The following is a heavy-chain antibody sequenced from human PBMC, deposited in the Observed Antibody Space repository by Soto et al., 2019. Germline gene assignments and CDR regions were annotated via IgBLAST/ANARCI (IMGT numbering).Heavy chain of an antibody. V-gene: IGHV3-7*03. CDR3: AREGVWGLRYFDRSYYGMDV. D-gene: IGHD3-9*01. CDR2: IKQDGSEK. J-gene: IGHJ6*02. CDR1: GFTFSSYW. Sequence: SCAASGFTFSSYWMSWVRQAPGKGLEWVANIKQDGSEKYYVDSVKGRFTISRDNAKNSLYLQMNSLRAEDTAVYYCAREGVWGLRYFDRSYYGMDVWGQGTTVTVSS.